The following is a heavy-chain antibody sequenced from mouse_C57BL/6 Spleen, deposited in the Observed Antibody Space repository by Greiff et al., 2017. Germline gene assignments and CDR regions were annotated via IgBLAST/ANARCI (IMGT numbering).Heavy chain of an antibody. CDR1: GFTFSDYG. V-gene: IGHV5-17*01. CDR3: ARARAMDY. J-gene: IGHJ4*01. CDR2: ISSGSSTI. Sequence: EVKLQESGGGLVKPGGSLKLSCAASGFTFSDYGMHWVRQAPEKGLEWVAYISSGSSTIYYADTVKGRFPISRDNAKNTLFLQMTSLRSEDTAMYYCARARAMDYWGQGTAVTVSS.